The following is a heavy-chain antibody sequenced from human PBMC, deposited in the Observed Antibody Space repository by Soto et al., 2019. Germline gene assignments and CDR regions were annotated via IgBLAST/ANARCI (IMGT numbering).Heavy chain of an antibody. V-gene: IGHV4-59*01. Sequence: SETLSLTCTVSGGSISSYYWSWIRQPPGKGLEWIGYIYYSGSTNYNPSLKSRVTISVDTSKNQFSLKLSSVTAADTAVYYCARARYCSSTSCYPFDYWGQGTLVTVSS. D-gene: IGHD2-2*01. CDR2: IYYSGST. CDR3: ARARYCSSTSCYPFDY. CDR1: GGSISSYY. J-gene: IGHJ4*02.